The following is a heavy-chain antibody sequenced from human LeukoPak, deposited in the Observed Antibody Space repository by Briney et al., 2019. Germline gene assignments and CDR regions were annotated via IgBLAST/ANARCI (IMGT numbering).Heavy chain of an antibody. CDR1: GFTFTSYW. V-gene: IGHV3-74*01. Sequence: GGNLRLSCAASGFTFTSYWMHWVRQAPGKGLVWVSRIKCDESTRDYADFVKGRFTISRDNARNTVYLQISSLIAEDTAVYYCARGLRDRYGMDVWGQGTTVTVSS. D-gene: IGHD5-12*01. CDR3: ARGLRDRYGMDV. CDR2: IKCDESTR. J-gene: IGHJ6*02.